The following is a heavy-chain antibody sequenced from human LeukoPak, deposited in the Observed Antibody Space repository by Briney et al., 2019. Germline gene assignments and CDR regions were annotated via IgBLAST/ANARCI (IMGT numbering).Heavy chain of an antibody. J-gene: IGHJ4*02. D-gene: IGHD4-11*01. CDR2: INHSGST. V-gene: IGHV4-34*01. CDR1: GGSFSGYY. CDR3: ASRGDYSNYVGSLGY. Sequence: SETLSLTCAVYGGSFSGYYWSWIRQPPGKGLEWIGEINHSGSTNYNPSLKSRVTISVDTSKNQFSLKLSSVTAADTAVYYCASRGDYSNYVGSLGYWGQGTLVTVSS.